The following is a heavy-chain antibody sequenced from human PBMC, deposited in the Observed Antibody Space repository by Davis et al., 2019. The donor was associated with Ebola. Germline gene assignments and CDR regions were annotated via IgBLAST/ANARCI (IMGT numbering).Heavy chain of an antibody. CDR3: ASRGFPKAFDI. J-gene: IGHJ3*02. Sequence: GESLKISCAASGFTFTSYTMHWVRQAPGKGLEWVALISYDGTSKFYADSVKGRFTISRENSKNTLYLHMNSLRDDDTAVYYCASRGFPKAFDIWGQGTMVTVSS. CDR2: ISYDGTSK. V-gene: IGHV3-30*04. CDR1: GFTFTSYT.